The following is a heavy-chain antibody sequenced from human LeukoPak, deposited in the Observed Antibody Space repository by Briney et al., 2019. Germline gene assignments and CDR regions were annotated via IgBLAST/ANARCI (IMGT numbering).Heavy chain of an antibody. CDR2: IWYDGSNK. J-gene: IGHJ4*02. V-gene: IGHV3-33*01. D-gene: IGHD6-19*01. Sequence: GRSLRLSCAASGFTFSTYGMHWVRQAPGKGMEWVAVIWYDGSNKYYADSVKGRFTISRDNSKNTLYLQMNSLRAEDTAVYYCARGTRGIVLAGEFFDYWGQGTLVTV. CDR1: GFTFSTYG. CDR3: ARGTRGIVLAGEFFDY.